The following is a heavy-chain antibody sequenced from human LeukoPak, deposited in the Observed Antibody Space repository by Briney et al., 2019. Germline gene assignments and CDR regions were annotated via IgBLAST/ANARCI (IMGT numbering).Heavy chain of an antibody. CDR1: GGTFSSYA. D-gene: IGHD4-23*01. Sequence: GASVKVSCKASGGTFSSYAISWVRQAPGQGLEWMGGIIPIFGTANYAQRFQGRVTITADESTSTAYMELSSLRSEDTAVYYCARDNGGNIDYWGQGTLVTVSS. CDR3: ARDNGGNIDY. V-gene: IGHV1-69*13. CDR2: IIPIFGTA. J-gene: IGHJ4*02.